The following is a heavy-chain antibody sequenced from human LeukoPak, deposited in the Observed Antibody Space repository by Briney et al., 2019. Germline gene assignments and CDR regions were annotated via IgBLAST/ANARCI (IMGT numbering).Heavy chain of an antibody. CDR1: GFTFSSYS. CDR3: ARADWDTAMIDY. CDR2: ISSSSSYI. Sequence: GGSLRLSCAASGFTFSSYSMNWVRQAPGKGPEWVSSISSSSSYIYYADSVKGRFTISRDNAKNSLYLQMNSLRAEDTAVYYCARADWDTAMIDYWGQGTLVTVSS. J-gene: IGHJ4*02. V-gene: IGHV3-21*01. D-gene: IGHD5-18*01.